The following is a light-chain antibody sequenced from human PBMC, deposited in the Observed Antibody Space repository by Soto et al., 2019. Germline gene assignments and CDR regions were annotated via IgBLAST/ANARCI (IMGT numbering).Light chain of an antibody. CDR2: GAS. Sequence: EIVLTQSPGTLSLSPGDRATLSCRASQTVSNNYLAWCQQKPGQAPRVIMYGASRRATGIPDRFSGGGSGTDFTLTISRLEPEDFATYYCQHSYTAPLTFGGGTKVDI. CDR3: QHSYTAPLT. J-gene: IGKJ4*01. CDR1: QTVSNNY. V-gene: IGKV3-20*01.